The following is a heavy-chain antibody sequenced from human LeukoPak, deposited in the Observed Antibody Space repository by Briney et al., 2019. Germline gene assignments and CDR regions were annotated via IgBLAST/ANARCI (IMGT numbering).Heavy chain of an antibody. V-gene: IGHV3-74*01. J-gene: IGHJ3*02. CDR2: INSDGSST. Sequence: GGSLRLSCAASGFTFSSYWMYWVRQAPGKGLVWVSRINSDGSSTSYADSVKGRFTISRDNAKNTLYLQMNSLRAEDTAVYYCARVRNIAAAGPLIWGQGTMVTVSS. D-gene: IGHD6-13*01. CDR1: GFTFSSYW. CDR3: ARVRNIAAAGPLI.